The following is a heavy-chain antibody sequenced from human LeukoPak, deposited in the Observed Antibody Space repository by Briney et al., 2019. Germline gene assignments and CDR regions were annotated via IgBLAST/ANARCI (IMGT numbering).Heavy chain of an antibody. Sequence: GGSLRLSCAASGFTFSSYAMSWVRQAPGKGLEWVSTTTNSGISTYYADSVKGRFTISRDNSKNTLFLQMNSLRADDTAVFYCAKVPYSDYASARPPFMDVWGQGTTVAVSS. CDR3: AKVPYSDYASARPPFMDV. CDR2: TTNSGIST. V-gene: IGHV3-23*01. CDR1: GFTFSSYA. J-gene: IGHJ6*02. D-gene: IGHD3-10*01.